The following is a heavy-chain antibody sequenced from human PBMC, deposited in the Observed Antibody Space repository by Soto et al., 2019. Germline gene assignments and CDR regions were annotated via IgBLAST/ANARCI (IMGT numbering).Heavy chain of an antibody. CDR1: GFTFSNFW. J-gene: IGHJ4*02. CDR2: INSDGSST. CDR3: TRDPAPIGWYDY. V-gene: IGHV3-74*03. Sequence: PVGSLRLSCAASGFTFSNFWMHWVRQAPGKGLVWVSRINSDGSSTMYRDSVKGRFTIFRDNAKKTLFLQMNSLRAEDTAVYYCTRDPAPIGWYDYWGQGTLVTVSS. D-gene: IGHD6-19*01.